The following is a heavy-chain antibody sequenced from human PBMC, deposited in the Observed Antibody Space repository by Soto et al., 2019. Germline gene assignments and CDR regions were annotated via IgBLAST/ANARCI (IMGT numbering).Heavy chain of an antibody. D-gene: IGHD3-22*01. J-gene: IGHJ4*02. V-gene: IGHV5-10-1*03. CDR1: GYSFAGYW. Sequence: DLEQSGAEVKKSGESLTISCKGSGYSFAGYWITWVRQKPGKGLEWMGRIDPSDSQTYYSPSFRGHVTISVTKSITTVFLQWSSLRASDTAMYYCARQIYDSDTGPNFQYYFDSWGQGTPVTVSS. CDR3: ARQIYDSDTGPNFQYYFDS. CDR2: IDPSDSQT.